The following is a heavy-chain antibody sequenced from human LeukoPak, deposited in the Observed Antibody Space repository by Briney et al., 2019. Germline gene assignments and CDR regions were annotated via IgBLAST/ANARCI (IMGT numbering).Heavy chain of an antibody. J-gene: IGHJ4*02. CDR1: GYTFTSYD. V-gene: IGHV1-8*01. CDR2: MNPNSGNT. D-gene: IGHD3-10*01. Sequence: GASVKVSCKASGYTFTSYDINWLRQATGQGLEWMGWMNPNSGNTGYAQKFQGRVTMTRNTSISTAYMELSSLRSEDTAVYYCARGPGIRHPMNYWGQGTLVTVSS. CDR3: ARGPGIRHPMNY.